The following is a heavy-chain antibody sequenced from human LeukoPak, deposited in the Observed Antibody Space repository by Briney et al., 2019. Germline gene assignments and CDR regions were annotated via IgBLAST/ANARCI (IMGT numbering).Heavy chain of an antibody. CDR1: GGAISSGDYY. CDR2: ISYSGST. Sequence: PSETLSLTCTVSGGAISSGDYYWSWIRQPPGKGLAWNGYISYSGSTYYNPSLKSRVTISVDTSKNQFSLKLSSVTAADTAVYYCARDLDSNEWYFDLWGRGTLVTVSS. J-gene: IGHJ2*01. V-gene: IGHV4-30-4*08. CDR3: ARDLDSNEWYFDL. D-gene: IGHD4-11*01.